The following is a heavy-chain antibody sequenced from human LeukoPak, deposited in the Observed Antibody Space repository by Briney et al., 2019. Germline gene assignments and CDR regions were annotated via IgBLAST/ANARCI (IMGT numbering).Heavy chain of an antibody. CDR2: INHSGST. D-gene: IGHD1-14*01. J-gene: IGHJ6*02. CDR1: GGSFSGYY. Sequence: SETLSLTCAVYGGSFSGYYWSWIRQPPGKGLEWIGEINHSGSTNYNPSLKSRVTISVDTSKNQFSLKLSSVTAADTAVYYYATARKLGRGMDVWGQGTTVTVSS. V-gene: IGHV4-34*01. CDR3: ATARKLGRGMDV.